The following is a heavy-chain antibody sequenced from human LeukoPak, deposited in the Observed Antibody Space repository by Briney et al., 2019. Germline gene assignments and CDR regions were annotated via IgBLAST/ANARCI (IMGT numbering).Heavy chain of an antibody. CDR3: ARDVSYDFWSGHLAY. Sequence: GGSLRLSCAASGFTFSDYYMSWIRQAPGKGLEWVSYISSSSSYTNYADSVKGRFTISRDNAKNSLYLQMNSLRAEDTAVYYCARDVSYDFWSGHLAYWGQGTLVNVSS. D-gene: IGHD3-3*01. CDR2: ISSSSSYT. CDR1: GFTFSDYY. V-gene: IGHV3-11*06. J-gene: IGHJ4*02.